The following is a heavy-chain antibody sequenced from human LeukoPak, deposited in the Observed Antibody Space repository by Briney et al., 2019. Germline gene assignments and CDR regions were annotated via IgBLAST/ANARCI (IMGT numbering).Heavy chain of an antibody. CDR1: GFTFSSYS. CDR2: ISSSRSYI. J-gene: IGHJ4*02. V-gene: IGHV3-21*01. CDR3: ACLRGPSDY. D-gene: IGHD4-17*01. Sequence: GGSPRLSCAASGFTFSSYSMNWVRQAPGKGLEWVSFISSSRSYIYYADSVKGRFTISRDNAKNSLYLQMDSLTADDTAVYFCACLRGPSDYWGQGTLVTVSS.